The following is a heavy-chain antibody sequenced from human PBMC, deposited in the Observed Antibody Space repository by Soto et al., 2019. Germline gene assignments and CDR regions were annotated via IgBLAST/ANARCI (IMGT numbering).Heavy chain of an antibody. CDR2: ISSSGSTI. CDR1: GFTFSDYY. V-gene: IGHV3-11*01. D-gene: IGHD6-6*01. J-gene: IGHJ6*03. Sequence: QVQLVESGGGLVKPGGSLRLSCAASGFTFSDYYMSWIRQAPGKGLEWVSYISSSGSTIYYAESVKGRFTISRDNAKNSLYLQMNSLRAEDTAVYYCARFRIAARRYYYYMDVWGKGTTVTVSS. CDR3: ARFRIAARRYYYYMDV.